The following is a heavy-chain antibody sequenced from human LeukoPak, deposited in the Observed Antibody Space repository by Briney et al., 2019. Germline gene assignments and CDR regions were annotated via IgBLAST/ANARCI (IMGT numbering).Heavy chain of an antibody. D-gene: IGHD3-22*01. CDR2: ISSSGSTI. Sequence: GGSLRLSCAASGFTFSSYEMNWVRQAPGKGLEWVSYISSSGSTIFYADSVKGRFTISRDNAKSSLYLQMNSLRAEDTAVYYCAGLLPSYYYYYYMDVWGKGTTVTVSS. V-gene: IGHV3-48*03. J-gene: IGHJ6*03. CDR3: AGLLPSYYYYYYMDV. CDR1: GFTFSSYE.